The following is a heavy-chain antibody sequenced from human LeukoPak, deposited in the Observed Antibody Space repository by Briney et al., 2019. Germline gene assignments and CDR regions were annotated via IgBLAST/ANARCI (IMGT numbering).Heavy chain of an antibody. CDR1: GFTFSDYY. D-gene: IGHD5-12*01. V-gene: IGHV3-11*01. Sequence: GGSLRLSCSASGFTFSDYYISWIRQAPWIVREWVSYISRSDSTVDYAASLKGRFTIYRDHAKNSLYLQMNSLRAEDTAVYYCVRGHLWLHFWGQGTLVTVSS. CDR3: VRGHLWLHF. J-gene: IGHJ4*02. CDR2: ISRSDSTV.